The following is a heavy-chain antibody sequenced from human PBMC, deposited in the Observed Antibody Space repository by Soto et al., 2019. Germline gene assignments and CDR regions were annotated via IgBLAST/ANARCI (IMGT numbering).Heavy chain of an antibody. J-gene: IGHJ3*02. CDR2: INSDGSST. V-gene: IGHV3-74*01. CDR1: GFTFSSYW. CDR3: ARDLYDSMDFYAFDI. D-gene: IGHD3-22*01. Sequence: GGSLRLSCAASGFTFSSYWMHWVRQAPGKGLVWVSRINSDGSSTSYADSVKGRFTISRDNAKNTLYLQMNSLRAEDTAVYYCARDLYDSMDFYAFDIWGQGTMVTVSS.